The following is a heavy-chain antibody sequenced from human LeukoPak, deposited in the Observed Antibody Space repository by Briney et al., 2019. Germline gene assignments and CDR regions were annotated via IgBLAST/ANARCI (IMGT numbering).Heavy chain of an antibody. D-gene: IGHD5/OR15-5a*01. Sequence: GGSLRLSCAASGFTFSHYCMHWVRQTPGAGLEWVAVIWSDGSDKYYAKSVKGRFTISRDNSKNSLFLQMNSLRAEDTAVYYCAKDAQRGFVYSNSLQNWGKGILVSVSS. V-gene: IGHV3-33*06. CDR3: AKDAQRGFVYSNSLQN. J-gene: IGHJ1*01. CDR2: IWSDGSDK. CDR1: GFTFSHYC.